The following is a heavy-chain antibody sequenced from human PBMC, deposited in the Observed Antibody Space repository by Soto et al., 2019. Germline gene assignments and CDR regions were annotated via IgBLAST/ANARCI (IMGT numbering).Heavy chain of an antibody. CDR3: ARGVRGGGTFYYYYGMDV. V-gene: IGHV1-18*04. D-gene: IGHD3-10*01. CDR1: GYTFTSYG. J-gene: IGHJ6*02. CDR2: ISAYNGNT. Sequence: GASVKVSCKASGYTFTSYGISWVRQAPGQVLEWMGWISAYNGNTNYAQKLQGRVTMTTDTSTSTAYMELSSLRSEDTAVYYCARGVRGGGTFYYYYGMDVWGQGTTVTVSS.